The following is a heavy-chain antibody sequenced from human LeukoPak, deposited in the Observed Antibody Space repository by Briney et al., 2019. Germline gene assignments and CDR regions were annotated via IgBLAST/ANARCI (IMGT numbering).Heavy chain of an antibody. V-gene: IGHV3-23*01. D-gene: IGHD2-2*01. Sequence: PGGSLRLSCAASGFTFSSYGMSWVRQAPGKGLEWVSAISSSGGSTYYADSVKGRFTISRDNSKNTLYLQMNSLRAEDTAVYYCAKDDIVVVPAAIGAKTFVDYWGQGTLVTVSS. CDR2: ISSSGGST. CDR3: AKDDIVVVPAAIGAKTFVDY. J-gene: IGHJ4*02. CDR1: GFTFSSYG.